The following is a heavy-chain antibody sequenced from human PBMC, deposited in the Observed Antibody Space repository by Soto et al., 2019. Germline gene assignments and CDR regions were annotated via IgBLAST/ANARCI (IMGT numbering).Heavy chain of an antibody. CDR3: ARGQRFSDWFDP. V-gene: IGHV4-4*07. CDR1: GGAISGYY. J-gene: IGHJ5*02. CDR2: IYSSGST. Sequence: SETLSLTCTVTGGAISGYYWTWIRQSDGEGLEWIGRIYSSGSTNYNPSLKSRVTISLDTSMNYFSLRLSSVTAADTAVYYCARGQRFSDWFDPWGQGTLVTVYS. D-gene: IGHD3-3*01.